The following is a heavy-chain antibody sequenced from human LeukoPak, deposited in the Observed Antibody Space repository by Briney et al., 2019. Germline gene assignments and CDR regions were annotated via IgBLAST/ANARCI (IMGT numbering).Heavy chain of an antibody. V-gene: IGHV3-7*01. Sequence: GGSLRLSCAASGFTFSSYWMSWVRQAPGKGLEWVAKIKQDGSEKYYVDSVKGRFTISRDNAKNSLYLQMNSLRAEDTAVYYCARISGSYYDAFDIWGQGTMVTVSS. J-gene: IGHJ3*02. D-gene: IGHD1-26*01. CDR3: ARISGSYYDAFDI. CDR2: IKQDGSEK. CDR1: GFTFSSYW.